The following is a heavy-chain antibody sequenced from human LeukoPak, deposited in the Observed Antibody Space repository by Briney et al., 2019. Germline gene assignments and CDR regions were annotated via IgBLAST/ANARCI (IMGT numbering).Heavy chain of an antibody. Sequence: ASVKVSCKASGYTFTGYYMHWVRQAPGQGLEWMGWINANSGGTNYAQKFQGRVTMTRDTSISTAYMELSRLRSDDTAVYYCARDASAAPYNWFDPWGQGTLVTVSS. J-gene: IGHJ5*02. V-gene: IGHV1-2*02. CDR1: GYTFTGYY. CDR2: INANSGGT. CDR3: ARDASAAPYNWFDP.